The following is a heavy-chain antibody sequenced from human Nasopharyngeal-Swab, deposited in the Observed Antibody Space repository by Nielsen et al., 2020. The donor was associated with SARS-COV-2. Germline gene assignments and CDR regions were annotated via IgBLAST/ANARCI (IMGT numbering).Heavy chain of an antibody. Sequence: GESLKISCAASGFTFSNYRMHWVRQAPGKGLVWVTRINGDGSSLNYADFVKGRFTISRDNSKNTLYLQMNSLRAEDTAVYYCAKDPYYDFWSGYYFDYWGQGTLVTVSS. CDR3: AKDPYYDFWSGYYFDY. V-gene: IGHV3-74*01. CDR1: GFTFSNYR. D-gene: IGHD3-3*01. CDR2: INGDGSSL. J-gene: IGHJ4*02.